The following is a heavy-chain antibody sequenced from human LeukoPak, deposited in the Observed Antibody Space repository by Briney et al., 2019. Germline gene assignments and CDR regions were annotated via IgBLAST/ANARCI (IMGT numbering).Heavy chain of an antibody. CDR1: GYSISSGYY. CDR3: ARDGCSSTSCYESLTGGPVPYYFDY. D-gene: IGHD2-2*01. V-gene: IGHV4-38-2*02. CDR2: IYHSGST. J-gene: IGHJ4*02. Sequence: SETLSLTCAVSGYSISSGYYWGWIRQPPGKGLEWIGSIYHSGSTYYNPSLKSRVTISVDTSKNQFSLKLSSVTAADTAVYYCARDGCSSTSCYESLTGGPVPYYFDYWGQGTLVTVPS.